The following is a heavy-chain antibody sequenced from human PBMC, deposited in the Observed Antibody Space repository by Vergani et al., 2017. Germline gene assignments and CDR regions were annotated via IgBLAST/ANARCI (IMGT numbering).Heavy chain of an antibody. CDR2: ISGSGGNT. CDR1: GFTFSSYA. J-gene: IGHJ6*02. CDR3: AKGRGPNCGGGNCCSYCYGLDL. V-gene: IGHV3-23*01. D-gene: IGHD4-23*01. Sequence: EVQLLESGGNLIQPGGSLRLSCGASGFTFSSYAMTWVRLAPGKGLQWVSAISGSGGNTFYTDSVKGWFTISRDNSKDTLYLQMNSLRVEDTAIYYCAKGRGPNCGGGNCCSYCYGLDLWGQGTTVTVSS.